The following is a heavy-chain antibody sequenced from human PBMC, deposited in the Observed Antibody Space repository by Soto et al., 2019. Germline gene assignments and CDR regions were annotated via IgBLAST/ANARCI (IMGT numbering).Heavy chain of an antibody. CDR1: GFPFSSFG. D-gene: IGHD6-13*01. CDR3: ASDPSSIAAAGRFDY. J-gene: IGHJ4*02. CDR2: IWYDGSNK. V-gene: IGHV3-33*01. Sequence: QVQLVESGGGVVQPGRSLRLSCAASGFPFSSFGMHWVRQAPGKGLEWVAVIWYDGSNKDYADSVKGRFTISRDNSKNTLYLQMNHLRAEDTAVYYCASDPSSIAAAGRFDYWGQGTLVSVFS.